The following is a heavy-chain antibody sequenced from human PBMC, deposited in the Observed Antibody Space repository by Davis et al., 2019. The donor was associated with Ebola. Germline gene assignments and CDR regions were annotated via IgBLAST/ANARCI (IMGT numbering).Heavy chain of an antibody. D-gene: IGHD3-22*01. J-gene: IGHJ4*02. CDR3: ARDRESGDSYYTEFDF. Sequence: GESLKISCAASGFTFSIYAMTWVRQAPGKGLEWVSTISGGGSGIYYADSVKGRFIISRDSSKNTLYLQMNSLRVEDTAVYFCARDRESGDSYYTEFDFWGQGTLVTVSS. CDR2: ISGGGSGI. V-gene: IGHV3-23*01. CDR1: GFTFSIYA.